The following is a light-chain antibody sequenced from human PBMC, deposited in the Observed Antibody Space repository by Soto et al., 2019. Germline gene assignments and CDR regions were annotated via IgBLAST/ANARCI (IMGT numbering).Light chain of an antibody. J-gene: IGKJ4*01. Sequence: DIQMTQSPSTLSASVGDRVTITCRASQSISSWLAWYQQKPGKAPNLLIYDVSSLESEVSSRFSGSGSGTEFTLTVSSLQPDDFASYYCQQYNSYSLFGGGTKVEIK. CDR1: QSISSW. V-gene: IGKV1-5*01. CDR2: DVS. CDR3: QQYNSYSL.